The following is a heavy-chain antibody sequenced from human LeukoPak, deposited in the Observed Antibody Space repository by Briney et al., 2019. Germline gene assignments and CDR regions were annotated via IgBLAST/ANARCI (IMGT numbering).Heavy chain of an antibody. D-gene: IGHD3/OR15-3a*01. CDR2: IYHSGST. J-gene: IGHJ4*02. V-gene: IGHV4-38-2*02. CDR1: GYSISSGYY. CDR3: ARGFGRGDLTTFDY. Sequence: PSETLSLTCTVSGYSISSGYYWGWIRQPPGKGLEWIGSIYHSGSTYYNPSLKSRVTISVDTSKNQFSLKLSSVAAADTAVYYCARGFGRGDLTTFDYWGQGTLVTVSS.